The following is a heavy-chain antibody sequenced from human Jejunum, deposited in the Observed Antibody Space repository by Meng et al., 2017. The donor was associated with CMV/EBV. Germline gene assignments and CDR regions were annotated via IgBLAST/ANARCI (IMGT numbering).Heavy chain of an antibody. Sequence: VQLVVSAGLCLNAEAPMQLSCTVSEFSVSNNYMSWVRQAPGKGLEWVSVIYSGGSTYYADSVKDRFTISRDTSKNTVYLQMDSLRAEDTAVYYCARGAGSSSSRRYLDYWGQGTLVTVSS. J-gene: IGHJ4*03. D-gene: IGHD6-6*01. V-gene: IGHV3-66*01. CDR3: ARGAGSSSSRRYLDY. CDR1: EFSVSNNY. CDR2: IYSGGST.